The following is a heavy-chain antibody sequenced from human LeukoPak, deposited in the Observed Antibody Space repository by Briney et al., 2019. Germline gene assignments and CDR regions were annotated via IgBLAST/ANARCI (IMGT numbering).Heavy chain of an antibody. CDR1: GGSISSYY. CDR2: IYYSGST. Sequence: SETLSLTCTVSGGSISSYYWSWIRQPPGKGLEWIGYIYYSGSTNYNPSLKSRVTISVDTSKNQFSLKLSSVTAADTAVYYCARRGIVGATTEAFDIWGQGTMVTVSS. J-gene: IGHJ3*02. V-gene: IGHV4-59*01. D-gene: IGHD1-26*01. CDR3: ARRGIVGATTEAFDI.